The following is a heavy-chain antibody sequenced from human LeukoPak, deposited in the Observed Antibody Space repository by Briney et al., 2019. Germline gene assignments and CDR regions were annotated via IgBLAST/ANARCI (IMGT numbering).Heavy chain of an antibody. CDR1: GGSISSYY. Sequence: SETLSLTCTVSGGSISSYYWSWIRQPPGKGLEWIGYIYYSGSTNYNPSLESRVTISVDTSKNQFSLKLSSVTAADTAVYYCARDLGKSLPAVMAWAYWGQGTLVTVSS. J-gene: IGHJ4*02. CDR3: ARDLGKSLPAVMAWAY. CDR2: IYYSGST. D-gene: IGHD2-8*01. V-gene: IGHV4-59*01.